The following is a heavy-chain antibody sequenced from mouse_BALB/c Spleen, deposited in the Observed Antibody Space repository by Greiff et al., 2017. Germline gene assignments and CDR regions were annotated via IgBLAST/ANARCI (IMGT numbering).Heavy chain of an antibody. V-gene: IGHV14-4*02. J-gene: IGHJ3*01. CDR1: GFNIKDYY. D-gene: IGHD2-4*01. Sequence: VQLQQSGAELVRSGASVKLSCTASGFNIKDYYMHWVKQRPEQGLEWIGWIDPENGATEYAPKFQGKATMTADTSSNTAYLQLSSLTSEDTAVYYCPIYCDYGGFAYWGQGTLVTVSA. CDR2: IDPENGAT. CDR3: PIYCDYGGFAY.